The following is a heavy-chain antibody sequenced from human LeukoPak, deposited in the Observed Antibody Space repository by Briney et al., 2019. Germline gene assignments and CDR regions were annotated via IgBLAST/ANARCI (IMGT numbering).Heavy chain of an antibody. J-gene: IGHJ4*02. Sequence: HPGGSLRLSCAASGFTFSSYAMSWVRQAPGKGLEWVSAISGSGGSTYYADSVKGRFTISRDNSKNTLYLQMNSLRAEDTAVYYCEKGGSYGDSVEYFDYWGQGTLVTVSS. D-gene: IGHD3-16*01. CDR1: GFTFSSYA. CDR3: EKGGSYGDSVEYFDY. CDR2: ISGSGGST. V-gene: IGHV3-23*01.